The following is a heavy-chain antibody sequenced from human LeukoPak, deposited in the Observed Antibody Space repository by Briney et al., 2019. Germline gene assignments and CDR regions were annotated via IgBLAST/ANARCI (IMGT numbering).Heavy chain of an antibody. V-gene: IGHV1-2*02. CDR1: GYTFTGYY. D-gene: IGHD5-18*01. Sequence: VASVKVSCKASGYTFTGYYMHWARQAPGQGLEWMGWINPNSGGTNYAQKFQGRVTMTRDTSISTAYMELSRLRSDDTAVYYCARDSGLSAEWLRFTWIQLWYHDAFDIWGQGTMVTVSS. J-gene: IGHJ3*02. CDR3: ARDSGLSAEWLRFTWIQLWYHDAFDI. CDR2: INPNSGGT.